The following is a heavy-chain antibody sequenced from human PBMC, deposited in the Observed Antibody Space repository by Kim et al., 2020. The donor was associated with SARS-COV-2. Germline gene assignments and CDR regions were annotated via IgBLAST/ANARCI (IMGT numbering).Heavy chain of an antibody. CDR1: GFAFEDYM. D-gene: IGHD1-1*01. CDR3: AKGGNSGCLDV. Sequence: GGSLRLSCAASGFAFEDYMMHWVRQAPGKGLEWVSLISWDGDTTYYADSVKGRFTISRDNNGKYLHLQMNGLRTEDTAFYYCAKGGNSGCLDVCGLGTTV. V-gene: IGHV3-43*01. J-gene: IGHJ6*02. CDR2: ISWDGDTT.